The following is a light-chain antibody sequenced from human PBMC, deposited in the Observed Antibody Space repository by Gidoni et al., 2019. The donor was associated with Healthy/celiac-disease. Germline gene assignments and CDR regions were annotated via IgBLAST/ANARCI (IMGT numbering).Light chain of an antibody. CDR1: QSVSSN. CDR3: HHGFT. J-gene: IGKJ3*01. Sequence: EIVMTQSLATLSVSPGERATLSCRASQSVSSNLAWYQQKPGQAPRLLIYGASTRATGIPARFSGSGSGTEFTLTISSLQSEDFAVYYCHHGFTFGPGTKVDIK. CDR2: GAS. V-gene: IGKV3-15*01.